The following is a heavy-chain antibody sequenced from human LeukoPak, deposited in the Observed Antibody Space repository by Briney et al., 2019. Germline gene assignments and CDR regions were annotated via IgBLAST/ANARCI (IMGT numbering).Heavy chain of an antibody. D-gene: IGHD1-26*01. J-gene: IGHJ4*02. CDR3: ARDKRVGATRFDY. CDR1: GFTFSDYY. V-gene: IGHV3-7*01. CDR2: IKQDGSEK. Sequence: PGGSLRLSCAASGFTFSDYYMSWIRQAPGKGLEWVANIKQDGSEKYYVDSVKGRFTISRDNAKNSLYLQMNSLRAEDTAVYYCARDKRVGATRFDYWGQGTLVTVSS.